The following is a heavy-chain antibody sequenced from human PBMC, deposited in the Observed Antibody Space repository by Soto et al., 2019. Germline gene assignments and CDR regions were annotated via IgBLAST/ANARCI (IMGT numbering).Heavy chain of an antibody. CDR3: ARGVLYGDYVYATPYYFDY. V-gene: IGHV1-3*01. D-gene: IGHD4-17*01. J-gene: IGHJ4*02. CDR2: INAGNGNT. CDR1: GYTFTSYA. Sequence: GPSVKVSCKASGYTFTSYAMHWVRQAPGQRLEWMGWINAGNGNTKYSQKFQGRVTITRDTSASTAYMELSSLRSEDTAVYYCARGVLYGDYVYATPYYFDYWGQGTLVTVSS.